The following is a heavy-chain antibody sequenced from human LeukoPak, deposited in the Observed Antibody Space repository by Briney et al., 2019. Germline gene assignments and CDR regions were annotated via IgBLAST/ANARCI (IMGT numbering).Heavy chain of an antibody. J-gene: IGHJ2*01. CDR2: ITYSGSP. CDR3: ARGVDL. V-gene: IGHV4-34*01. CDR1: SGSLSGYY. Sequence: PSETLSLTCGVSSGSLSGYYWRWIRQPPGGGLEWLGEITYSGSPNYNPSLKSRVTISGDTSKKQFSLNLTSVTAADTGVYYCARGVDLWGRGTPVTVSS.